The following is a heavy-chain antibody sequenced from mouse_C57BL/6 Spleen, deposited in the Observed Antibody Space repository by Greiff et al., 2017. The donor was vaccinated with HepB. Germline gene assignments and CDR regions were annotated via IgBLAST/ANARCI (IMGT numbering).Heavy chain of an antibody. CDR1: GFSFTSYG. CDR2: IWRGGST. V-gene: IGHV2-5*01. CDR3: AKTPTTVVALYAMDY. Sequence: VKLQESGPGLVQPSQSLSITCTVSGFSFTSYGVHWVRQSPGKGLEWLGVIWRGGSTDYNAAFMSRLSITKDNSKSQVFFKMNSLQADDTAIYYCAKTPTTVVALYAMDYWGQGTSVTVSS. J-gene: IGHJ4*01. D-gene: IGHD1-1*01.